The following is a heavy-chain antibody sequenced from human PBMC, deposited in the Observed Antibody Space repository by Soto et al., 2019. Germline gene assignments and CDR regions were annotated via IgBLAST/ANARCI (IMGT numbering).Heavy chain of an antibody. Sequence: SLQVSCKASGGTFSRYAISWVRQAPGQGLEWMGGIIPIFGTANYAQKFQGRVTITADESTSTAYMELSSLRSEDTAVYYCARAQGKDFWDSDPYYYYGMDVWGQGTTVTVSS. CDR3: ARAQGKDFWDSDPYYYYGMDV. CDR2: IIPIFGTA. D-gene: IGHD3-3*01. J-gene: IGHJ6*02. V-gene: IGHV1-69*13. CDR1: GGTFSRYA.